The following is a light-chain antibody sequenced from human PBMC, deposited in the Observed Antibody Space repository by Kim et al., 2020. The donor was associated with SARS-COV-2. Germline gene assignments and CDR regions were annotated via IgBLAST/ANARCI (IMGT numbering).Light chain of an antibody. CDR1: QDISNY. Sequence: DIQMTQSPSSLTASVGDRVTITCRASQDISNYLAWFQQKPGKAPKSLIFGASTLHSGVPSKFSGSGSGTDFTLTISSLQPEDFATYYCQQYNYNPPTFGGGTKVDIK. J-gene: IGKJ4*01. V-gene: IGKV1-16*02. CDR3: QQYNYNPPT. CDR2: GAS.